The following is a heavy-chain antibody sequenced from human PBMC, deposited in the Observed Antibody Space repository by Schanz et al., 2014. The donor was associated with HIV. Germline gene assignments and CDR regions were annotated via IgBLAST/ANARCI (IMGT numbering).Heavy chain of an antibody. D-gene: IGHD4-4*01. CDR2: IWYDGSNK. Sequence: VQLLESGGGVVQPGGSLRLSCAASGFTFSTYAMTWVRQAPGKGLEWVAVIWYDGSNKYYADSVKGRFTISRDNSKNTLYLQMNSLRAEDTAVYYCAKEAVTTFFDYWGQGTLVTVSS. V-gene: IGHV3-33*06. J-gene: IGHJ4*02. CDR3: AKEAVTTFFDY. CDR1: GFTFSTYA.